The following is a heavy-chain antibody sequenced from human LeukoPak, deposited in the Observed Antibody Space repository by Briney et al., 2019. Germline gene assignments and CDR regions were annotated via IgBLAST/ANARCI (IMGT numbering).Heavy chain of an antibody. CDR3: AKRSTENYYPYFDY. D-gene: IGHD3-10*01. J-gene: IGHJ4*02. V-gene: IGHV3-23*01. Sequence: PGGSLRFSCAASGFTFSSYAMSWVRQAPGKGLEWVSAISGSGGSTYYADSVKGRFTISRDNSKNTLYLQMNSLRAEDTAVYYCAKRSTENYYPYFDYWGQGTLVTVSS. CDR2: ISGSGGST. CDR1: GFTFSSYA.